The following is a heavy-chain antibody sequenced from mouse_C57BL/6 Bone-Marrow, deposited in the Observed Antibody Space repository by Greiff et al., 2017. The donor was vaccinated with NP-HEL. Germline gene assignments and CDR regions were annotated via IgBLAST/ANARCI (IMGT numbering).Heavy chain of an antibody. J-gene: IGHJ3*01. V-gene: IGHV3-6*01. D-gene: IGHD1-1*01. CDR3: ARDDHYGSSLFAY. CDR1: GYSITSGYY. CDR2: ISYDGSN. Sequence: EVKLVESGPGLVKPSQSLSLTCSVTGYSITSGYYWNWIRQFPGNKLEWMGYISYDGSNNYNPSLKNRISITRTTSKNQFCLKLNSVTTEDTATYYCARDDHYGSSLFAYWGQGTLVTVSA.